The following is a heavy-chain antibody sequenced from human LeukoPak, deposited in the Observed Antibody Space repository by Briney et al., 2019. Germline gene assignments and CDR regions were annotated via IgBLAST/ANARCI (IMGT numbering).Heavy chain of an antibody. CDR3: AKSHRDFDY. CDR1: GFAFSNA. Sequence: GGSLRLSCAASGFAFSNAMHWVRQGPGKGLEWVALVSYDGGSKYYADSVKGRFTISRDNSKNTLYLQMNSLRPEDTAVYYCAKSHRDFDYWGQGTLVTVSS. V-gene: IGHV3-30-3*02. CDR2: VSYDGGSK. J-gene: IGHJ4*02.